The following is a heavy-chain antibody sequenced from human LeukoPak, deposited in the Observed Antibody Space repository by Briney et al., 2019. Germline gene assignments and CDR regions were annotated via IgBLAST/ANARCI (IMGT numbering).Heavy chain of an antibody. D-gene: IGHD6-19*01. J-gene: IGHJ4*02. CDR3: ARPRLSSGWYYFDY. Sequence: GESLRLSCAASGFTFSNYWMHWVRQAPGKGLEWVAVISYDGSNKYYADSVKGRFTISRDNSKNTLYLQMNSLRAEDTAVYYCARPRLSSGWYYFDYWGQGTLVTVSS. CDR2: ISYDGSNK. V-gene: IGHV3-30-3*01. CDR1: GFTFSNYW.